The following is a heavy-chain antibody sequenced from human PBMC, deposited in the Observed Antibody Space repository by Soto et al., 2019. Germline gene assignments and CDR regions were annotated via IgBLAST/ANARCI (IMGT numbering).Heavy chain of an antibody. CDR1: GYTFTGYY. CDR3: ARDMCAANGDYYGTDV. J-gene: IGHJ6*02. CDR2: INPNSGGT. V-gene: IGHV1-2*04. D-gene: IGHD2-8*01. Sequence: ASVKVSCKASGYTFTGYYMHWVRQAPGQGLEWMGWINPNSGGTNYAQKFQGWVTMTRDTSISTAYMELSRLRSDETAVYYCARDMCAANGDYYGTDVWGQGTTVTAAS.